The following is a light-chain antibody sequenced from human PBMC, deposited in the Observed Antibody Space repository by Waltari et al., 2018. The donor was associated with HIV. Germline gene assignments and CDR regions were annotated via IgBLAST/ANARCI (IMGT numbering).Light chain of an antibody. CDR1: SSGIGYFHY. CDR2: DVN. J-gene: IGLJ2*01. Sequence: QSALTQPPSASGSPGQSVTVSCTGTSSGIGYFHYVSWYQYPPGKAPNLLIYDVNKRPSGVPDRCSASKSGARASLTVSGLLAEDEADYYCAAYAGNNMVIFGGGTKVTV. V-gene: IGLV2-8*01. CDR3: AAYAGNNMVI.